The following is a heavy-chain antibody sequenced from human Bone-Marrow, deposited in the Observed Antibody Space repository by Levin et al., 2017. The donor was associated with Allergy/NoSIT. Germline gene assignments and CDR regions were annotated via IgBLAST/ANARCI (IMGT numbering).Heavy chain of an antibody. V-gene: IGHV3-53*01. CDR3: ARGPEATYAGMDV. D-gene: IGHD3-16*01. Sequence: AASVKVSCAGFGFSVANSFMSWVRQAPGKGLEWVSLSYSGGDTEYADSVKGRFTISRDNSRNTVHLEMNSLRAEDTAIYYCARGPEATYAGMDVWGQGTTVTVS. CDR2: SYSGGDT. J-gene: IGHJ6*02. CDR1: GFSVANSF.